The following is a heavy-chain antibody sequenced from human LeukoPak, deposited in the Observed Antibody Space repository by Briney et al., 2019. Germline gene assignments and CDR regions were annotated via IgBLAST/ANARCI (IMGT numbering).Heavy chain of an antibody. Sequence: GGSLRLSCAASGFTFSSYAMHWVRQAPGKGLEWVAVIPYDGSNKYYADSVKGRFTISRDNSKNTLYLQMNSLRAEDTAVYYCARDVRVAVAGTLYYYYGMDVWGQGTTVTVSS. CDR2: IPYDGSNK. D-gene: IGHD6-19*01. J-gene: IGHJ6*02. CDR1: GFTFSSYA. V-gene: IGHV3-30-3*01. CDR3: ARDVRVAVAGTLYYYYGMDV.